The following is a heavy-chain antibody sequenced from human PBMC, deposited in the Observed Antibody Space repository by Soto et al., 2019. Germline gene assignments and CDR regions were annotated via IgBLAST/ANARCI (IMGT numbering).Heavy chain of an antibody. CDR1: GYRFISYW. D-gene: IGHD3-22*01. J-gene: IGHJ4*02. CDR3: ARPYYDDSSGYHDY. CDR2: IYPGDSDT. V-gene: IGHV5-51*01. Sequence: GESLKISCKGSGYRFISYWIGWVRQMPGKGLEWMGIIYPGDSDTRYSPSFQGQVTISADKSISTAYLQWSSLKASDTAMYYCARPYYDDSSGYHDYWGQGTLVTVSS.